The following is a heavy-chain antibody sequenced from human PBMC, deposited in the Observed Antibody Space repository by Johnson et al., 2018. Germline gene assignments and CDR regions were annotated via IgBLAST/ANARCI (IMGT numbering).Heavy chain of an antibody. V-gene: IGHV4-59*01. CDR2: IYYSGST. CDR1: GGSISSYY. Sequence: QVQLQESGPGLVKXSETLSLTCTVSGGSISSYYWSWIRQPPGKGLEWIGYIYYSGSTNYNPSLKSRVTISVDTSQNQFSLKLSSVTAADTAVYYCARGGAYYYYMDVWGKGTTVTVSS. D-gene: IGHD1-26*01. J-gene: IGHJ6*03. CDR3: ARGGAYYYYMDV.